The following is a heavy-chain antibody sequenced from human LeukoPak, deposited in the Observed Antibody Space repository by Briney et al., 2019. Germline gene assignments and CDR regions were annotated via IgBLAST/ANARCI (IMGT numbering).Heavy chain of an antibody. V-gene: IGHV4-39*01. D-gene: IGHD3-10*01. J-gene: IGHJ4*02. CDR1: GGSISSSSYY. Sequence: SETLSLTCTVSGGSISSSSYYWGWIRQPPGKGLEWIGSIYYSGSTYYNSSLKRRVTISVDTSKNQFSLKLSSVTAADTAVYYCASNYYGSGSYYPYYFDYWGQGPLVTVSS. CDR2: IYYSGST. CDR3: ASNYYGSGSYYPYYFDY.